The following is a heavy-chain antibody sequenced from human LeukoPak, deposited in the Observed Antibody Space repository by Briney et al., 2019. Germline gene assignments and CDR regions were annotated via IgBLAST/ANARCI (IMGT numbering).Heavy chain of an antibody. CDR2: INPNSGGT. J-gene: IGHJ4*02. CDR3: VRGGYYYDSRFDY. V-gene: IGHV1-2*06. D-gene: IGHD3-22*01. Sequence: ASVKVSCKASVYTFTGYYMHWVRQAPGQGLEWMGRINPNSGGTNYAQKFQGRVTMTRDTSISTAYVELSRLRSDDTALYYCVRGGYYYDSRFDYWGQGTLVTVSS. CDR1: VYTFTGYY.